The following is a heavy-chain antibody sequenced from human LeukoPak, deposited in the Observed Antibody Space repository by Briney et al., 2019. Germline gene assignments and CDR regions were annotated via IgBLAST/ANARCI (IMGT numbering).Heavy chain of an antibody. J-gene: IGHJ6*02. CDR2: ISESGGGT. D-gene: IGHD3-10*01. Sequence: GGSLRLSCAASGFTFSSYAMTCVRQAPGKGLEWVSAISESGGGTYYADSVKGRFTISRDNSKKMLYLQMNSLRAEDTAVYYCAKGNPLVRYGMDVWGQGTTVTVSS. CDR1: GFTFSSYA. V-gene: IGHV3-23*01. CDR3: AKGNPLVRYGMDV.